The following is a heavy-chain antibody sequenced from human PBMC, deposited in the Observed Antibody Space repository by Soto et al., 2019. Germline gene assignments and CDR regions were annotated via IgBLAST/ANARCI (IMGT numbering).Heavy chain of an antibody. J-gene: IGHJ6*02. CDR2: IYWDDDK. CDR3: VQSRCGGDCLQSYSSHSYYGLDV. V-gene: IGHV2-5*02. CDR1: GFSFSSIGEG. Sequence: QITLKESGPTLVKPTQTLTLTCTFPGFSFSSIGEGVGWIRQPPGKALEWLALIYWDDDKRYSPSLKSRLTITKDTSKTQVVLTMTNRDPVDTATYYCVQSRCGGDCLQSYSSHSYYGLDVWGQGTTVTVSS. D-gene: IGHD2-21*02.